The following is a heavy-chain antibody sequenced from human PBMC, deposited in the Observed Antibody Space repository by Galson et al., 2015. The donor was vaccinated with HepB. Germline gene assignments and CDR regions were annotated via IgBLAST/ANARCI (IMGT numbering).Heavy chain of an antibody. J-gene: IGHJ4*02. D-gene: IGHD3-10*01. CDR2: ISYDGSNK. CDR3: ATDGGFPIHYFFEY. V-gene: IGHV3-30-3*01. Sequence: SLRLSCAASGFTFSSYAMHWVRQAPGKGLEWVAIISYDGSNKNYADSVKGRFTVSRDDSKNTVFLQMNSLRAEDTALYYCATDGGFPIHYFFEYWGQGTLVTVSS. CDR1: GFTFSSYA.